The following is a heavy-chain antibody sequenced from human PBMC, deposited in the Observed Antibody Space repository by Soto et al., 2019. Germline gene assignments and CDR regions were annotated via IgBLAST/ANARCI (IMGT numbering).Heavy chain of an antibody. D-gene: IGHD6-6*01. J-gene: IGHJ6*02. CDR2: INSDGSST. V-gene: IGHV3-74*01. Sequence: GGSLRLSCAASGFTFSSYWMHWVRQAPGKGLVWVSRINSDGSSTSYADSVKGRFTISRDNAKNTLYLQMNSLRAEDTAVYYCARDLRPEYSSSSPAYYYYYGMDVWGQGTTVTVSS. CDR1: GFTFSSYW. CDR3: ARDLRPEYSSSSPAYYYYYGMDV.